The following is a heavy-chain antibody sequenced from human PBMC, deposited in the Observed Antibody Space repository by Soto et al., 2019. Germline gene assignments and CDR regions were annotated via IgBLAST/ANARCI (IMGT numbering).Heavy chain of an antibody. D-gene: IGHD3-3*01. CDR3: ARDGRYDCWSGYPYYGMDV. V-gene: IGHV1-69*01. J-gene: IGHJ6*02. CDR2: LIPIFGTA. CDR1: GGTFSSYA. Sequence: QVQLVQSGAEVKKPGSSVKVSCKASGGTFSSYAISWVRQAPGHGLEWLGGLIPIFGTANYAQKFQGRVTSTADESPGPGDKEQRSLGSEDTALYYCARDGRYDCWSGYPYYGMDVCGQGTTVTVSS.